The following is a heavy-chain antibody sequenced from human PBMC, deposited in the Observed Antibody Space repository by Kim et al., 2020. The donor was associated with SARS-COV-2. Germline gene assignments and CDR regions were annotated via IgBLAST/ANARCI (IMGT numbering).Heavy chain of an antibody. CDR2: INHSGST. Sequence: SETLSLTCAVYGGSFSGYYWSWIRQPPGKGLEWIGEINHSGSTNYNPSLKSRVTISVDTSKNQFSLKLSSVTAADTAVYYCARVPWIRGRRADSGFDPWG. CDR3: ARVPWIRGRRADSGFDP. D-gene: IGHD5-18*01. V-gene: IGHV4-34*01. J-gene: IGHJ5*02. CDR1: GGSFSGYY.